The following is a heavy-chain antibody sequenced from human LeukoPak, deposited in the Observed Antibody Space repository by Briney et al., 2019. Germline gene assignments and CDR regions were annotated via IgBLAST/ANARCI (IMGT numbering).Heavy chain of an antibody. V-gene: IGHV3-15*01. CDR3: ATRDPGPFDP. CDR2: IKSKTDGGTT. J-gene: IGHJ5*02. CDR1: GFTFSNAW. Sequence: GGSLRLSCAASGFTFSNAWMSWVRQAPGKGLEWVGRIKSKTDGGTTDYAAPVKGRFTISRDNAKNSLYLQMNSLRAEDTAVYYCATRDPGPFDPWGQGTLVTVSS.